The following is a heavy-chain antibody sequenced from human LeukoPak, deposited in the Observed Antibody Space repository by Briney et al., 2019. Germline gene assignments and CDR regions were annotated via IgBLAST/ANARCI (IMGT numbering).Heavy chain of an antibody. CDR3: ARGWAGELLNAFDI. Sequence: WASVKVSCKASGYTFTGYYMHWVRQAPGQGLEWMGWINPNSGGTNYAQKFQSRVTMTRDTSISTAYMELSRLRSDDTAVYYCARGWAGELLNAFDIWGQGTMVTVSS. D-gene: IGHD3-10*01. CDR2: INPNSGGT. CDR1: GYTFTGYY. V-gene: IGHV1-2*02. J-gene: IGHJ3*02.